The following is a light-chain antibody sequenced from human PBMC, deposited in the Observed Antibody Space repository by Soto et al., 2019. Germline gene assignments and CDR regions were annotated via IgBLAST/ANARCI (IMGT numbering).Light chain of an antibody. Sequence: QSVLTQPPSASGSPGQSVTISCTGTSTDVGAYNYVSWYQQHPGKAPKLMIYEVSERPSGVPDRFSGSKSSNTASLTVSGLQAEDEADYYCSSYAGSNNFVFGTGTKVTVL. CDR2: EVS. J-gene: IGLJ1*01. V-gene: IGLV2-8*01. CDR3: SSYAGSNNFV. CDR1: STDVGAYNY.